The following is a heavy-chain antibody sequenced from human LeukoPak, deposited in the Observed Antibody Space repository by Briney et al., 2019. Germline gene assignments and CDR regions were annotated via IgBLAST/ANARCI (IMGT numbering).Heavy chain of an antibody. Sequence: GGSLRLSCAASGFTFSSYTMNWVRQAPGKGLEWVSSIGTSSTYIYYADSVKGRFTISRDNAKNSLYLQMNSLRAEDTALYYCAKDAGRHYYYYMDVWGKGTTVTIPS. CDR1: GFTFSSYT. V-gene: IGHV3-21*04. J-gene: IGHJ6*03. CDR3: AKDAGRHYYYYMDV. CDR2: IGTSSTYI.